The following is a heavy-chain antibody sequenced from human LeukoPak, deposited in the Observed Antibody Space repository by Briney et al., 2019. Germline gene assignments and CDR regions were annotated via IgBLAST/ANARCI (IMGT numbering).Heavy chain of an antibody. V-gene: IGHV3-23*01. J-gene: IGHJ4*02. CDR3: AKDIAQGYTFGSIEQDY. Sequence: RGSLRLSCAASGFTFSSYAMSWVRQAPGKGLEWVSAISGSGGSTYYADSVKGRFTISRDNSKDTLSLQMNSLRAEDTAVYYCAKDIAQGYTFGSIEQDYWGQGTLVTVSS. CDR2: ISGSGGST. CDR1: GFTFSSYA. D-gene: IGHD5-18*01.